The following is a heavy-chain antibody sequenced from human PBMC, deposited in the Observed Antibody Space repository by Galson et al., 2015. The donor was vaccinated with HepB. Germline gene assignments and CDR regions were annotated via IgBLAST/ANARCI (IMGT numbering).Heavy chain of an antibody. V-gene: IGHV6-1*01. CDR1: GDSVSSSTAA. Sequence: CAISGDSVSSSTAAWHWIRQSPSRGLEWLGRTYYRSKWYNDYAVSVKSRITINPGTSKNQFSLQLSSVTPDDTAVYYCARDSFYDDTGYPVPRNFGVDVWGQGTTVTVSS. CDR3: ARDSFYDDTGYPVPRNFGVDV. CDR2: TYYRSKWYN. D-gene: IGHD3-22*01. J-gene: IGHJ6*02.